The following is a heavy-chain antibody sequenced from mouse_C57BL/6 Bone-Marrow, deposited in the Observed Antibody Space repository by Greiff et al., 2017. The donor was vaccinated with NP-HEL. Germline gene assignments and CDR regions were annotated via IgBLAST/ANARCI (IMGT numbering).Heavy chain of an antibody. V-gene: IGHV5-16*01. Sequence: EVKLVESEGGLVQPGSSMKLSCTASGFTFSDYYMAWVRQVPEKGLEWVANINYDGSSTYYLDSLKSRFIISRDNAKNILYLQMSSLKSEDTATYYCARGGQDLFDYWGQGTTLTVSS. CDR1: GFTFSDYY. CDR2: INYDGSST. D-gene: IGHD3-3*01. CDR3: ARGGQDLFDY. J-gene: IGHJ2*01.